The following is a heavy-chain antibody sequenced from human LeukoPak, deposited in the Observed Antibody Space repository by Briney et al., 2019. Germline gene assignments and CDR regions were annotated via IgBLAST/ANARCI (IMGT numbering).Heavy chain of an antibody. CDR1: GFTFSNAW. Sequence: PGGSLRLSCAASGFTFSNAWMSWVRQAPGKGLVWVSHINSDGRSTSYADSVKGRFTISRDNAKNTLYLQMNSLRAEDTAVYYCARDYDFDDYWGQGTLVTVSS. CDR2: INSDGRST. J-gene: IGHJ4*02. V-gene: IGHV3-74*01. CDR3: ARDYDFDDY. D-gene: IGHD3-3*01.